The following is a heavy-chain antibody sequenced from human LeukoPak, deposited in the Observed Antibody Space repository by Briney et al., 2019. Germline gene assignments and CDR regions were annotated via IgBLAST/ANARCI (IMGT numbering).Heavy chain of an antibody. J-gene: IGHJ4*02. CDR3: ARDILPSYSGYDRTLPDY. Sequence: ASVKVSCKASGYTFTSYYMHWVRQAPGQGLEWMGIINPSGGSTSYAQKFQGRVIMTRDTSTSTVYMELSSLRSEDTAVYYCARDILPSYSGYDRTLPDYWGQGTLVTVSS. V-gene: IGHV1-46*01. D-gene: IGHD5-12*01. CDR1: GYTFTSYY. CDR2: INPSGGST.